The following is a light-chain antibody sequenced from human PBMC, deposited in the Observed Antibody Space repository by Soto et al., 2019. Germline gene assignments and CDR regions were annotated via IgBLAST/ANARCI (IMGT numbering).Light chain of an antibody. CDR1: QSVSSSY. CDR3: QQYGSSPSA. V-gene: IGKV3-20*01. CDR2: GAS. J-gene: IGKJ1*01. Sequence: EIVLTQSPGTLSLSPGERATLSCRASQSVSSSYLAWYQQKPGQAPRLLIYGASSRATGIPDRFSGSGSGTDFTLTIXRLEPEDFAVYYCQQYGSSPSAFGQGTKVEIK.